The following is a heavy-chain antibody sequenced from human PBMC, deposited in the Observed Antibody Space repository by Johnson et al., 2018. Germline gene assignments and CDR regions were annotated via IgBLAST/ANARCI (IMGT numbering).Heavy chain of an antibody. Sequence: VQLQESGGGLVQPGGSLRLSCVASGFPFSDHWTFWVRQPPGKGLEWVSRIKGAGSTTTYADSVRGRFTISRDNAKNTVYLQMNSLTVEGTAMDYCTRDWRNGACDLGGQGTMVTVSS. D-gene: IGHD1-1*01. CDR2: IKGAGSTT. V-gene: IGHV3-74*01. CDR3: TRDWRNGACDL. J-gene: IGHJ3*01. CDR1: GFPFSDHW.